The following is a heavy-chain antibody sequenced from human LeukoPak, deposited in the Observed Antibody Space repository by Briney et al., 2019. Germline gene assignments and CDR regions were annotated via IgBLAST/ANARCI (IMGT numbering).Heavy chain of an antibody. CDR3: ARDQMRPYQYYMDV. D-gene: IGHD2-21*01. V-gene: IGHV3-30*04. CDR1: GFTFSSYA. J-gene: IGHJ6*03. Sequence: GGSLRLSCAASGFTFSSYAMHWVRQAPGKGLEWVAVISYDGSNKYYADSVKGRFTIYRDSSKNTLYAQMNSLRAEDTAMYYCARDQMRPYQYYMDVWGKGTTVTVSS. CDR2: ISYDGSNK.